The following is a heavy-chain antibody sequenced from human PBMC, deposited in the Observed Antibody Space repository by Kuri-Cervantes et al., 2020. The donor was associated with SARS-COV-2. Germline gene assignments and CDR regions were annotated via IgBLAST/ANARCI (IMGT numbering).Heavy chain of an antibody. J-gene: IGHJ4*02. D-gene: IGHD6-13*01. CDR2: IIPVLGTT. Sequence: SVKVSCKASGGTFSTDGITWVRQAPGQGLEWTGTIIPVLGTTTYSQKFQGRVTITADKSTSTAYMELSSLTSEDTAVYYCARDLRWAAAGKATSVDYWGQGTLVTVSS. V-gene: IGHV1-69*04. CDR3: ARDLRWAAAGKATSVDY. CDR1: GGTFSTDG.